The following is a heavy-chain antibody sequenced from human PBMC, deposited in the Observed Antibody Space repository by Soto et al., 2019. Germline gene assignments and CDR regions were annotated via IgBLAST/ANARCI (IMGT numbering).Heavy chain of an antibody. CDR1: GFTLSSNY. Sequence: GSLRLSCAASGFTLSSNYMSLVRQAPGKGLEWVSVFYSGGSTYYADSVKGRFTISRDNSKNTLYLQMNSLRAEDTAVYYCARVSTTAKTFEFWGQGTLVTVSS. J-gene: IGHJ4*02. V-gene: IGHV3-53*01. CDR2: FYSGGST. D-gene: IGHD4-17*01. CDR3: ARVSTTAKTFEF.